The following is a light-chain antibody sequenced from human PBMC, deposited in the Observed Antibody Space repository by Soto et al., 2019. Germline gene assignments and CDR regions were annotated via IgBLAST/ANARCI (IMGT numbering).Light chain of an antibody. Sequence: DIQMTQSPSTLSASLGDRVTITCRASQSISSWLAWYQQKPGKAPKLLIYDASSLESGVPSRFSGSGSGTEFTLTISSLQPVDFATYYCQQYNSYSGTFGQGTKVEIK. J-gene: IGKJ1*01. CDR2: DAS. V-gene: IGKV1-5*01. CDR3: QQYNSYSGT. CDR1: QSISSW.